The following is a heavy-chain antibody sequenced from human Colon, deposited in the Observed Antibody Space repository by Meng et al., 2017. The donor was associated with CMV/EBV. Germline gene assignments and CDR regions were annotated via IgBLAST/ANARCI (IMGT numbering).Heavy chain of an antibody. CDR2: MSYDESKT. CDR3: ARPRRTYYYGSGMDV. V-gene: IGHV3-30*04. D-gene: IGHD3-10*01. J-gene: IGHJ6*02. CDR1: GPMFSKYA. Sequence: GESLKISCAASGPMFSKYAMHWVRQAPGKGLEWVALMSYDESKTYYADSVQGRFTISRDISENTLYLEMNNLTPEDTAVYYCARPRRTYYYGSGMDVWGQGTTVTVSS.